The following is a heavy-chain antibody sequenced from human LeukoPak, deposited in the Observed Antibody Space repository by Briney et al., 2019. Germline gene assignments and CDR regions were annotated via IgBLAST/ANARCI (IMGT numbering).Heavy chain of an antibody. J-gene: IGHJ4*02. D-gene: IGHD4-23*01. Sequence: ASVKVSCKASGGTFSSDGINWVRQAPGQGLAWMGRIIPFLGSTYYAQNFQGRVTITADQSTSTAYMELSSLRSEDTAVYYCAKDYGGDNQPLDYWGQGTLVTVSS. V-gene: IGHV1-69*11. CDR1: GGTFSSDG. CDR3: AKDYGGDNQPLDY. CDR2: IIPFLGST.